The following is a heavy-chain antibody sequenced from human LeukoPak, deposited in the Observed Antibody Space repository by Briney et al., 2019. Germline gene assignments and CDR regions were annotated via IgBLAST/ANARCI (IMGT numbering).Heavy chain of an antibody. D-gene: IGHD3-9*01. CDR2: IYTSGST. CDR3: AREYFDWLEYYYYYYMDV. V-gene: IGHV4-4*07. J-gene: IGHJ6*03. Sequence: SETLSLTCTVYGGSISSYYWSWIRQPAGKGLEWIGRIYTSGSTNYNPSLKSRVTMSVDTSKNQFSLELSSVTAADTAVYYCAREYFDWLEYYYYYYMDVWGKGTTVTVSS. CDR1: GGSISSYY.